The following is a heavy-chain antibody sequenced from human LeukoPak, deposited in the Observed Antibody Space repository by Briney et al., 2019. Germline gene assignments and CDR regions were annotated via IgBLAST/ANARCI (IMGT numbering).Heavy chain of an antibody. CDR1: GYSISSGYY. D-gene: IGHD2-8*01. Sequence: SETLSLTCAVSGYSISSGYYWGWIRQPPGKGLEWIGSIYHSGGTYYNPSLKSRVTISVDTSKNQFSLKLSSVTAADTAVYYCASLYGTLVYYWGQGTLVTVSS. J-gene: IGHJ4*02. CDR2: IYHSGGT. V-gene: IGHV4-38-2*01. CDR3: ASLYGTLVYY.